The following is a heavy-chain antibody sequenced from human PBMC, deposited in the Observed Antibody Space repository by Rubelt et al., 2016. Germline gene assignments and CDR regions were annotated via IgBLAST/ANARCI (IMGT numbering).Heavy chain of an antibody. V-gene: IGHV4-59*01. CDR2: IYYSGST. CDR3: ARGADWSGYYTCDY. J-gene: IGHJ4*02. CDR1: GGSISSYY. D-gene: IGHD3-3*01. Sequence: QVQLQESGPGLVKPSETLSLTCTVSGGSISSYYWSWIRQPPGKGLEWIGYIYYSGSTNYNPSLESRVTISVDTSKNQFSLKLSSVTAADTAVYYCARGADWSGYYTCDYWGQGTLVTVSS.